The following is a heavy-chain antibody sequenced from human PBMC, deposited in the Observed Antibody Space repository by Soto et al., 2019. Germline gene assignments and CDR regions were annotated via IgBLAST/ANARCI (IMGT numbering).Heavy chain of an antibody. V-gene: IGHV4-30-4*01. CDR1: GGSISNDDFH. Sequence: PSETLSLTCTVSGGSISNDDFHWSWIRQPPGKGLEWVGYIYYSGSTYYNPSLKSRLTISVDPSKNQFSLNLSSLTAADTAVYYCARASTFGGIIVYFDYWGQGTLVTVSS. D-gene: IGHD3-16*02. CDR2: IYYSGST. CDR3: ARASTFGGIIVYFDY. J-gene: IGHJ4*02.